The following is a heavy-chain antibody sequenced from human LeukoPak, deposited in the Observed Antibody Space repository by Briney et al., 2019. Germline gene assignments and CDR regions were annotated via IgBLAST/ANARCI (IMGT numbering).Heavy chain of an antibody. CDR1: GGSISSYY. CDR2: IYYSGST. Sequence: PSETLSLTCTVSGGSISSYYWSWIRQPPGKGLEWIGYIYYSGSTNYNPSLKSRVTISVDTSKNQFSLKLSSVTAADTAVYYCARAPASSGWYLGYFVYWGQGTLVTVSS. D-gene: IGHD6-19*01. J-gene: IGHJ4*02. CDR3: ARAPASSGWYLGYFVY. V-gene: IGHV4-59*01.